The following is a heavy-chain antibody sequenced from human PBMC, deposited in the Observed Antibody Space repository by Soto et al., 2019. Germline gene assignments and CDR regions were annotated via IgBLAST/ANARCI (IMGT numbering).Heavy chain of an antibody. CDR2: ISYDGSNK. V-gene: IGHV3-30*18. Sequence: GGSLRLSCAASGFTFSSYGMHWVRQAPGKGLEWVAVISYDGSNKYYADSVKGRFTISRDNSKNTLYLQMNSLRAEDTAVYYCAKDSRITMVRGVVIPPGYWGQGTLVTVSS. D-gene: IGHD3-10*01. CDR1: GFTFSSYG. CDR3: AKDSRITMVRGVVIPPGY. J-gene: IGHJ4*02.